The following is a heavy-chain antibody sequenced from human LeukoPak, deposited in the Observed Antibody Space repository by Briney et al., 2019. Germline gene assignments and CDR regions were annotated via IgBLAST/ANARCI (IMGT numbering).Heavy chain of an antibody. V-gene: IGHV4-39*07. CDR1: GGSISSSSYY. CDR2: IYYSGST. Sequence: SETLSLTCTVSGGSISSSSYYWGWIRQPPGKGLEWIGSIYYSGSTYYNPSLKSRVTISVDTSKNQFSLKLSSVTAADTAVYYCARAEEYYYDSSGYSDYWGQGTLVTVSS. D-gene: IGHD3-22*01. CDR3: ARAEEYYYDSSGYSDY. J-gene: IGHJ4*02.